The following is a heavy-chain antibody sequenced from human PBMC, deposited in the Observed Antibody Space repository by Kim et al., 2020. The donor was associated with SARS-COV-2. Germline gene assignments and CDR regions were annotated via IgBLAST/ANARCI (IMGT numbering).Heavy chain of an antibody. CDR3: ANNGMDV. CDR1: GFTFSDHY. Sequence: GGSLRLSCATSGFTFSDHYMDWVRQAPGKGLEWVGRSRNKANSYTTEYAASVKGRFTISRDDSKNSLYLQMNSLKIEDTAVYYCANNGMDVWGQGTTVTVSS. V-gene: IGHV3-72*01. CDR2: SRNKANSYTT. J-gene: IGHJ6*02.